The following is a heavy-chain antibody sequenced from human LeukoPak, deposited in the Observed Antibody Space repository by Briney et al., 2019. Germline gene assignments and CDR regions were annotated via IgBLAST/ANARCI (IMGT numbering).Heavy chain of an antibody. Sequence: GGSLRLSCAASGFTFSSYGMHWVRQAPGKGLEWVAVISYDGSNKYYADSVKGRFTISRDNSKNTLYLQMNSLRAEDTAVYYCAKDHGLSYYGSGSPADYWGQGTLVTVSS. CDR1: GFTFSSYG. V-gene: IGHV3-30*18. CDR2: ISYDGSNK. D-gene: IGHD3-10*01. J-gene: IGHJ4*02. CDR3: AKDHGLSYYGSGSPADY.